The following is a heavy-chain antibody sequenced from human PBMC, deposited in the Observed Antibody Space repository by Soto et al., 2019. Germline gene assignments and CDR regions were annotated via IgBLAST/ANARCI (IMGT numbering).Heavy chain of an antibody. J-gene: IGHJ6*03. V-gene: IGHV4-39*07. Sequence: PSETLSLTCTVSGGSISSSDFYWGWLRQTPGKGLEWIGSMYYSGTTYYNPSLKSRVTISVDTSKNQFSLKLSSVTAADTAVYYCARSGIAARPDFIVYMDVWGKGTTVTAP. CDR3: ARSGIAARPDFIVYMDV. D-gene: IGHD6-6*01. CDR1: GGSISSSDFY. CDR2: MYYSGTT.